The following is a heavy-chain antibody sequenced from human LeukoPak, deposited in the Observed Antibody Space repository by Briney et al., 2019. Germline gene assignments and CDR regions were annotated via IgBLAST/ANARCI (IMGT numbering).Heavy chain of an antibody. CDR1: GASISSSRYY. CDR3: ARVSSGYVDY. Sequence: PSETLSLTCTISGASISSSRYYSGWIRQPPGKGLEWIGSIYYSGSTYYNPSLKSRVTISVDTSKNHFSLKLSSVTAADTAVYYCARVSSGYVDYWGQGTLVTVSS. D-gene: IGHD1-26*01. V-gene: IGHV4-39*02. J-gene: IGHJ4*02. CDR2: IYYSGST.